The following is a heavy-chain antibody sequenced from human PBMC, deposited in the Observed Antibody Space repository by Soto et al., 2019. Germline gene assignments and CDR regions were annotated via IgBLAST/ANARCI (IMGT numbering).Heavy chain of an antibody. CDR2: IYYNGNT. V-gene: IGHV4-59*11. CDR1: GGSISNHY. J-gene: IGHJ4*02. Sequence: QVQLQESGPGLVKPSETLSLTCSVSGGSISNHYWSWIRQPPGKGLEWIGYIYYNGNTNYNPSLKSLVTMSVDTSRNQISLKVTTVTAPNTEVYYCTRANCYSEYWGQGTLVTVPS. CDR3: TRANCYSEY. D-gene: IGHD7-27*01.